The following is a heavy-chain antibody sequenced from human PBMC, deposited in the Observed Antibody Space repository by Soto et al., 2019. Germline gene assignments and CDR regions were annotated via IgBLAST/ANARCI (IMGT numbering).Heavy chain of an antibody. Sequence: PSETLSLTCAVYGGSFSGYYWSWIRQPPGKGLEWIGEINYSGSTNYNPSLKSRVTISVDTSKNQFSLKLSSVTAADTAVYYCARVGYSYDRYYYYGMDVWGQGTTVTVSS. CDR3: ARVGYSYDRYYYYGMDV. V-gene: IGHV4-34*01. CDR2: INYSGST. J-gene: IGHJ6*02. D-gene: IGHD5-18*01. CDR1: GGSFSGYY.